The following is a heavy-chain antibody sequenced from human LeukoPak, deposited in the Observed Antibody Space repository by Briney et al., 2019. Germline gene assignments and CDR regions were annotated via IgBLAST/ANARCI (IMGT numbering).Heavy chain of an antibody. J-gene: IGHJ4*02. CDR1: GGSISSYY. CDR3: ARSENYGDYYFDY. D-gene: IGHD4-17*01. V-gene: IGHV4-4*09. CDR2: IYTSGST. Sequence: SETLSLTCTVSGGSISSYYWSWIRQPPGKGPEWIGYIYTSGSTNYNPSLKSRVTISVDTSKNQFSLKLSSVTAADTAVYYCARSENYGDYYFDYWGQGTLVTVSS.